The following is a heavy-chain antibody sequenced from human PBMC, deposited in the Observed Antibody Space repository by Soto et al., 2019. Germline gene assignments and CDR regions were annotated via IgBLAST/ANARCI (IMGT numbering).Heavy chain of an antibody. CDR3: AKDLSGVDTATYWFDP. Sequence: PGESLKISCKGSGYSFTSYWIGWVRQMPGKGLEWMGIIYPGDSDTRYSPSFQGQVTISADKSISTAYLQMNSLRAEDTAVYYCAKDLSGVDTATYWFDPWGQGTLVTVSS. CDR1: GYSFTSYW. D-gene: IGHD5-18*01. J-gene: IGHJ5*02. V-gene: IGHV5-51*01. CDR2: IYPGDSDT.